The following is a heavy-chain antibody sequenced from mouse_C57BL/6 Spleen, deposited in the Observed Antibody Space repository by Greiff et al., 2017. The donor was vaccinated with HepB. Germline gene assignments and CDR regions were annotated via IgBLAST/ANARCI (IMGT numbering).Heavy chain of an antibody. CDR2: IYPRSGNT. J-gene: IGHJ4*01. CDR3: ARGHYDYDSYAMDY. CDR1: GYTFTSYG. V-gene: IGHV1-81*01. Sequence: VHLVESGAELARPGASVKLSCKASGYTFTSYGISWVKQRTGQGLEWIGEIYPRSGNTYYNEKFKGKATLTADKSSSTAYMELRSLTSEDSAVYFCARGHYDYDSYAMDYWGQGTSVTVSS. D-gene: IGHD2-4*01.